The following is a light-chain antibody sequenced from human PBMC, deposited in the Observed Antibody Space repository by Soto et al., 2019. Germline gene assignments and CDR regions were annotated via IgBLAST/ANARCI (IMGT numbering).Light chain of an antibody. CDR1: QAVNTR. J-gene: IGKJ1*01. V-gene: IGKV3D-11*01. Sequence: EIVLTQSPATLSSFPGDRVTLSCRASQAVNTRLAWYQHKPGQAPRLLIYLASNRAAGVPARFSGSGSGTGFTLTISDVEPEDVAVYYCHQRQRLSRTFGQGTTVDIK. CDR2: LAS. CDR3: HQRQRLSRT.